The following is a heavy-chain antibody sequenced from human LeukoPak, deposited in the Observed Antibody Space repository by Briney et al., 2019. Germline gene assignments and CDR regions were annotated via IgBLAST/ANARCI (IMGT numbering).Heavy chain of an antibody. J-gene: IGHJ4*02. Sequence: GGSLRLSCAASGLTFSSYWMSWVRQAPGKGLEWVANIKQDGSEKYYVDSVKGRFTISRDNAKNSLYLQMNSLRAEDTAVYYCARVLDDFWSGYYTDWGQGTLVTVSS. CDR2: IKQDGSEK. V-gene: IGHV3-7*01. D-gene: IGHD3-3*01. CDR3: ARVLDDFWSGYYTD. CDR1: GLTFSSYW.